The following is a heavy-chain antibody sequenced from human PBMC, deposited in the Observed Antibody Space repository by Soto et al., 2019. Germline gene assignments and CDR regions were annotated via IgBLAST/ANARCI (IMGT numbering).Heavy chain of an antibody. V-gene: IGHV3-30-3*01. Sequence: QVQLVESGGGVVQPGRSLRLSCAASGFTFSSYAMHWVRQAPGKGLEWVAVISYDGSNKYYADSVKGRFTISRDNSKNTLYLQMNSLGAEDTAVYYCARARRDGYNWDFDYWGQGTLVTVSS. CDR3: ARARRDGYNWDFDY. D-gene: IGHD5-12*01. CDR2: ISYDGSNK. J-gene: IGHJ4*02. CDR1: GFTFSSYA.